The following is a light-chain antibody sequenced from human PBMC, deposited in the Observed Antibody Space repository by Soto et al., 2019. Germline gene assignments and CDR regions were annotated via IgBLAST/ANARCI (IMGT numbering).Light chain of an antibody. Sequence: DIQMAQSPSSLSASVGDRVTITCRASRDIDTHLAWYQQKPGNAPKLLIYGASTLQSGVPSRFSASGSGTDFFLTISGLQSEDVGTYFCQTYDKAPWTFGPGTRV. CDR2: GAS. CDR1: RDIDTH. V-gene: IGKV1-27*01. CDR3: QTYDKAPWT. J-gene: IGKJ1*01.